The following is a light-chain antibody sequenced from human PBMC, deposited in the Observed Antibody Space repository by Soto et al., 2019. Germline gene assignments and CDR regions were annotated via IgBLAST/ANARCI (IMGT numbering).Light chain of an antibody. J-gene: IGKJ4*01. Sequence: DIQMTQSPSSLSASVGDRVTITCRASQDITDYLNWYQQKPGKAPRLLIYDASNLETGVPSRFSGSGSGTDFTFTISSLQPEDIATYYCPQYDDLPLTFGGGTKVEIK. V-gene: IGKV1-33*01. CDR1: QDITDY. CDR3: PQYDDLPLT. CDR2: DAS.